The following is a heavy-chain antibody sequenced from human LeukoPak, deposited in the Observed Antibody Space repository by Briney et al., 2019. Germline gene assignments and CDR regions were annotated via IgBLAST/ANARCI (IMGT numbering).Heavy chain of an antibody. CDR2: VKKDASEK. D-gene: IGHD6-13*01. J-gene: IGHJ4*02. V-gene: IGHV3-7*01. CDR3: ARDLGYSSS. CDR1: GFTLSNNW. Sequence: GGSLRLSCAASGFTLSNNWMTWVRQAPGKGLEWVASVKKDASEKYYVDSVKGRFTISRDNAKNSLYLQMSSLRVEDTAVYYCARDLGYSSSWGQGTLVTVSS.